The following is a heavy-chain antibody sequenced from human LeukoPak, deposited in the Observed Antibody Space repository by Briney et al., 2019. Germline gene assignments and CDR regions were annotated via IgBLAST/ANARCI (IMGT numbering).Heavy chain of an antibody. Sequence: GASVKVSCKASGYTFTNFGVSWVRQAPGQGLEWMGWISPYNGNTTYPQKVQGRVTMTTDTSTNTAYMELRSLRSDDTAVYYCARGGVGHCSGGSCPTSWFDPWGQGTLVTVSS. J-gene: IGHJ5*02. CDR1: GYTFTNFG. D-gene: IGHD2-15*01. CDR3: ARGGVGHCSGGSCPTSWFDP. CDR2: ISPYNGNT. V-gene: IGHV1-18*01.